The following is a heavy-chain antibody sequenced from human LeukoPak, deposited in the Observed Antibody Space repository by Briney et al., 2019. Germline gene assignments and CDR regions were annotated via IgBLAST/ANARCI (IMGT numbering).Heavy chain of an antibody. V-gene: IGHV1-69*06. J-gene: IGHJ3*02. CDR3: ARSGYYVWGSLSPHDAFDI. Sequence: ASVKVSCKASGGTFSSYAISWVRQAPGQGLEWMGGIIPIFGTANYAQKFQGRVTITADKSTSTAYMELSSLRSEDMAVYYCARSGYYVWGSLSPHDAFDIWGQGTMVTVSS. D-gene: IGHD3-16*01. CDR1: GGTFSSYA. CDR2: IIPIFGTA.